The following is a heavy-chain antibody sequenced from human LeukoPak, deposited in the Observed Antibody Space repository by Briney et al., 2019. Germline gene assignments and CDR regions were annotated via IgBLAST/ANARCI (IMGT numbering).Heavy chain of an antibody. V-gene: IGHV3-23*01. J-gene: IGHJ4*02. CDR3: AKGLDY. CDR1: GFTFSTYA. CDR2: SGSGGST. Sequence: GGSLRLSCAASGFTFSTYAMSWVRQAPGKGLEWVSASGSGGSTYYADSVKGRFTISRDNSKNTLYLQMNSLRAEDTAIYYCAKGLDYWGQGTLVTVSS.